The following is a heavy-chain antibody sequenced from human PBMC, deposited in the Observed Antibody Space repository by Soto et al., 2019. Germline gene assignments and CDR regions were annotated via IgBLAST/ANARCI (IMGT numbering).Heavy chain of an antibody. V-gene: IGHV5-51*01. CDR2: IYPGDFDT. Sequence: HGESLKISCKGSGYSFTSFWIAWVRQMPGKGLEWMGIIYPGDFDTRYSPSFQGQVTISADKSINTAYLQWSSLKASDTAMYYCARRLSPLDPYHFDYWGQGTLVTVSS. CDR1: GYSFTSFW. CDR3: ARRLSPLDPYHFDY. J-gene: IGHJ4*02.